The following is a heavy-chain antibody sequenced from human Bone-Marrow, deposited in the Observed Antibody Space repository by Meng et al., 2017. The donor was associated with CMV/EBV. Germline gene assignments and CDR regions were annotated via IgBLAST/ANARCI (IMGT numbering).Heavy chain of an antibody. CDR1: GFTFSNYG. Sequence: GESLKISCTASGFTFSNYGFHWVRQAPGKGLEGVAFIRYDGSEKFYTDSVKDRFTISRDNSKNTLYLEMSRLRPEDTAVYYCAKRGANCTRTGCYYYFDHWGQGTLVTVSS. D-gene: IGHD2-2*01. CDR3: AKRGANCTRTGCYYYFDH. CDR2: IRYDGSEK. V-gene: IGHV3-30*02. J-gene: IGHJ4*02.